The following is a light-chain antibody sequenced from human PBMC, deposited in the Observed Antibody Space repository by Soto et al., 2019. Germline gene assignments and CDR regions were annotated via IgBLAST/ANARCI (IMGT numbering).Light chain of an antibody. CDR3: VALDDRVKGPV. V-gene: IGLV1-44*01. CDR2: INH. Sequence: QSVLTQPPSASGTPGQRVTISCSGTRFNIGSNTVNWYQQLPGTAPKRLLSINHRRPSGVPDRFSGSKSGTSASLAIRGLLSEDEDDYYCVALDDRVKGPVCGGGTKLPVL. J-gene: IGLJ2*01. CDR1: RFNIGSNT.